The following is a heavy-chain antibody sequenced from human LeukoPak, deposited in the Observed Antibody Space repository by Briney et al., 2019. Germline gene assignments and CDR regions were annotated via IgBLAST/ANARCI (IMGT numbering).Heavy chain of an antibody. CDR2: IRFDGSNK. Sequence: GGSLRLSCVVSGLRFSDYDMHWVSQAPGKGLEWVAVIRFDGSNKYYGDSVKGRFTISRDNSQKTVYLQMTGLTAADTAEYYCAKHFRVRGYSYRRDYWGQGTLVIVSS. CDR1: GLRFSDYD. V-gene: IGHV3-33*06. D-gene: IGHD5-18*01. CDR3: AKHFRVRGYSYRRDY. J-gene: IGHJ4*02.